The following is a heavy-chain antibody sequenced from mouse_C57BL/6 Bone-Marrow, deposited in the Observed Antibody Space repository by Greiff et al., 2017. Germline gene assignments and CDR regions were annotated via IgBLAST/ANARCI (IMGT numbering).Heavy chain of an antibody. CDR1: GYTFTSYW. CDR3: ARGGITMDY. Sequence: QVQLQQPGAELVMPGASVKLSCKASGYTFTSYWMHWVKQRPGQGLEWIGEIDPSDSYTNYNQKFKGKSTLTVDKSSSTAYMQLSSLTSEDSAVYYCARGGITMDYWGQGTSVTGSS. CDR2: IDPSDSYT. V-gene: IGHV1-69*01. J-gene: IGHJ4*01. D-gene: IGHD2-4*01.